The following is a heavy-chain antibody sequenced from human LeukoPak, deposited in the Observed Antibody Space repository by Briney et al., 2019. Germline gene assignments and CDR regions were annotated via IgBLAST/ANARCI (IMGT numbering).Heavy chain of an antibody. J-gene: IGHJ3*02. CDR1: GVTFSSYV. CDR3: VQEGPRGLAFDI. Sequence: PGGSLRLSCEAPGVTFSSYVMRWVRQAPGKGPEWVSGISGSGGGTYYADSVKGRFAISRDNSKNTLYLQMNSLRAEDTAVYYCVQEGPRGLAFDIWGQGTKVTVSS. CDR2: ISGSGGGT. V-gene: IGHV3-23*01.